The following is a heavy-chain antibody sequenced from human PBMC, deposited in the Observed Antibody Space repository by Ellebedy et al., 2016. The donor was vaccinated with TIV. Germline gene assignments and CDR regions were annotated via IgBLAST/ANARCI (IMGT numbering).Heavy chain of an antibody. J-gene: IGHJ6*02. CDR1: GYTFTSYY. V-gene: IGHV1-46*01. D-gene: IGHD3-16*01. CDR3: ASPRTHGRGRVYYYGMDV. CDR2: INPSGGST. Sequence: AASVKVSCKASGYTFTSYYMHWVRQAPGQGLEWMGIINPSGGSTSYAQQFQGRVTMTRDTSTSTVYMELSSLRSEDTAVYYCASPRTHGRGRVYYYGMDVWGQGTLVSVSS.